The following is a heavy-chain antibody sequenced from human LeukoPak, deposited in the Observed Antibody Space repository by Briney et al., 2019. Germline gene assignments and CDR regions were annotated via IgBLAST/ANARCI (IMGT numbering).Heavy chain of an antibody. CDR2: ISSSGSTI. Sequence: GGSLRLSCAASGFTFSSYEMNWVRQAPGKGLEWVSYISSSGSTIYYADSVKGRFTISRDNAKNSLYLQMNSLRAEDTAVYYCARVTEAPYYFDYWGQGTLVTVSS. CDR1: GFTFSSYE. V-gene: IGHV3-48*03. CDR3: ARVTEAPYYFDY. J-gene: IGHJ4*02.